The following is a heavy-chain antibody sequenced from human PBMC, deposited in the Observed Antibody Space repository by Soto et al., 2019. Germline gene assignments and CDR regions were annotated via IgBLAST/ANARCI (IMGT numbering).Heavy chain of an antibody. Sequence: SGPTLVNPTQTLTLTCTFSGFSLSTSGVGVGWIRQPPGKALEWLALIYWNDDKRYSPSLKSRLTITKDTSKNQVVLTMTNMDPVGTATYYCAHRGYYDSSGYYLVDYWGQGTLVTVSS. CDR3: AHRGYYDSSGYYLVDY. CDR1: GFSLSTSGVG. CDR2: IYWNDDK. D-gene: IGHD3-22*01. V-gene: IGHV2-5*01. J-gene: IGHJ4*02.